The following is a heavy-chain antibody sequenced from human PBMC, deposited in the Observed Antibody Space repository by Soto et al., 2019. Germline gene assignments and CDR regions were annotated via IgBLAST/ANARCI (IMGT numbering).Heavy chain of an antibody. J-gene: IGHJ6*02. CDR2: ISSSSSTI. CDR1: GFTFSSYS. V-gene: IGHV3-48*02. CDR3: ARGNYYGSGSYNYYYYGMDV. D-gene: IGHD3-10*01. Sequence: LRLSCAASGFTFSSYSMNWVRQAPGKGLEWVSYISSSSSTIYYADSVKGRFTISRDNAKNSLYLQMNSLRDEDTAVYYCARGNYYGSGSYNYYYYGMDVWGQGTTVTVSS.